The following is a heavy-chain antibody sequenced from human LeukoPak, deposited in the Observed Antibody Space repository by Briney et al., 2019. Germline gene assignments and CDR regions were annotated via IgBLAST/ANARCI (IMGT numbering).Heavy chain of an antibody. CDR2: ISSSSSMI. CDR3: ARDYGDLPARVPYFDY. J-gene: IGHJ4*02. D-gene: IGHD4-17*01. Sequence: GGSLRLSCAASGFTFSSYSMNWVREAPGKGLEWVSYISSSSSMIYYADSVKGRFTISRDNAKNSLYLQMKSLRDEDTAIYYCARDYGDLPARVPYFDYWGQGTLVTVSS. V-gene: IGHV3-48*02. CDR1: GFTFSSYS.